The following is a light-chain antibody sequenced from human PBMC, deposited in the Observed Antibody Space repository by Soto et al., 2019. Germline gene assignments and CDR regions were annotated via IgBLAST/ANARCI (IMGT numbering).Light chain of an antibody. V-gene: IGLV2-23*02. CDR3: CSYSDTNTYV. J-gene: IGLJ6*01. CDR1: TNDVEIYSL. CDR2: EVT. Sequence: QSALTQPASVSGSTGQSISISCTGTTNDVEIYSLVSWFQQHPGKAPKLIIYEVTERPSGVSSRFSGSKSGNTASLTISGLQAEDEADYYCCSYSDTNTYVFGSGTQLTVL.